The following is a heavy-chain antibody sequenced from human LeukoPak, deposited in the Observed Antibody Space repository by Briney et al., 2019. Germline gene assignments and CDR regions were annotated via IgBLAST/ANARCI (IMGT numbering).Heavy chain of an antibody. D-gene: IGHD1-14*01. CDR3: ARHRETDYAFDI. J-gene: IGHJ3*02. V-gene: IGHV3-48*03. Sequence: GGSLRLSCAASGFPFSSYEMNWVPQAPAKGLEWVSYISSSGRTIYYADSVKGRFTISRDNAKNSLYLQMNSLRAEDTAVYYCARHRETDYAFDIWGQGTVVTVSS. CDR2: ISSSGRTI. CDR1: GFPFSSYE.